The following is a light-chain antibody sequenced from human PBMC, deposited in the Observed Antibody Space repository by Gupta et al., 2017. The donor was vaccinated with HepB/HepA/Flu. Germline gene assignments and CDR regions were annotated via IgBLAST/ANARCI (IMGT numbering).Light chain of an antibody. Sequence: EIVLTQSPSTLSLSPGERATLSCRASQRVSSSYLGWYQQKPGQAPRLLIYGASSRATGIPDRFSGSGSGTDFTLTISRLEPEDFAVYYCQHYGSSPRIITFGPGTKVDIK. CDR2: GAS. CDR1: QRVSSSY. V-gene: IGKV3-20*01. J-gene: IGKJ3*01. CDR3: QHYGSSPRIIT.